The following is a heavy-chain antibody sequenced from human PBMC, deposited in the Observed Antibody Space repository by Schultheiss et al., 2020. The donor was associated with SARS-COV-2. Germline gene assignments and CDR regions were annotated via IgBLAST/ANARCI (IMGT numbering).Heavy chain of an antibody. CDR2: INSDGSST. CDR1: GFTFSSYW. D-gene: IGHD6-19*01. CDR3: ARDGGGQWLANYYYGMDV. Sequence: GGSLRLSCAASGFTFSSYWMHWVRQAPGKGLVWVSRINSDGSSTSYADSVKGRFTISRDNAKNTLYLQMNSLRAEDTAVYYCARDGGGQWLANYYYGMDVWGQGTTVTVSS. V-gene: IGHV3-74*01. J-gene: IGHJ6*02.